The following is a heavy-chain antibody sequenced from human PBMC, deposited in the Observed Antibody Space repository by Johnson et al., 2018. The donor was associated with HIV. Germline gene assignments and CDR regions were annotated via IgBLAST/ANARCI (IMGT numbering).Heavy chain of an antibody. V-gene: IGHV3-64*01. CDR1: GFTFSSYV. D-gene: IGHD6-13*01. Sequence: VQLVESGGGLVQPGGSLRVSCAASGFTFSSYVMHWVRQAPGRGLEYVSAISTNGGSTYYANSVKGRFTISRDNFKNTLDLQMGSLRAEDMAVYYCARARSSSWYDGAFDIWGQGTMVTFSS. J-gene: IGHJ3*02. CDR3: ARARSSSWYDGAFDI. CDR2: ISTNGGST.